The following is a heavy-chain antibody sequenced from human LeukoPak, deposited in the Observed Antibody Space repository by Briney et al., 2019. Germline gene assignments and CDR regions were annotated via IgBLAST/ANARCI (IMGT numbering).Heavy chain of an antibody. CDR2: IGADGSDK. Sequence: GGSLRLSCAASGFTYSRYWMSWVSHAPGKGPEGVANIGADGSDKKYVDSVRGRFVISRDNAKNSLYLQMNSLRAEDTAVYYCARDVVGALDSWGQGTLVTVSS. CDR3: ARDVVGALDS. D-gene: IGHD1-26*01. V-gene: IGHV3-7*01. CDR1: GFTYSRYW. J-gene: IGHJ4*02.